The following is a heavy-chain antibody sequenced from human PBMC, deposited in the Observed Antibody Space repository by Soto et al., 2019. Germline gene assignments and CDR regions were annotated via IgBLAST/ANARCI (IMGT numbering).Heavy chain of an antibody. CDR2: IWYDGNNK. CDR1: GCTFSNYG. D-gene: IGHD2-21*01. V-gene: IGHV3-33*01. Sequence: GPLGRAGPASGCTFSNYGMHWVRQAPGKGLEWVAVIWYDGNNKYYADSVKGRFTISRDNSNNTLYVQMTSLRAEDTAVYYCARGLHSLFDYWGQGTLVTVT. CDR3: ARGLHSLFDY. J-gene: IGHJ4*02.